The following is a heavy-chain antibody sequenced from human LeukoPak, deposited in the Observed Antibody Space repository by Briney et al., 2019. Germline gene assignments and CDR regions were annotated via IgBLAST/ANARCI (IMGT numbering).Heavy chain of an antibody. J-gene: IGHJ4*02. CDR3: ARLTRDGYNSAQKFDY. D-gene: IGHD5-24*01. CDR2: IYYSGST. Sequence: HSETLSLTCTVSGGSISSYYWSWIRQPPGKGLEWIGYIYYSGSTNYNPSLKSRVTISVDTSKNQFSLKLSSVTAADTAVYYCARLTRDGYNSAQKFDYWGQGTLVTVSS. CDR1: GGSISSYY. V-gene: IGHV4-59*08.